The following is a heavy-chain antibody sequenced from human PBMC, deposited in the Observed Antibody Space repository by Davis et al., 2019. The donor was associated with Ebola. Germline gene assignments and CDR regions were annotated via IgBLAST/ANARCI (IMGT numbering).Heavy chain of an antibody. Sequence: AALGSTFRTYAMRWHRQAGRKGLQCVALISYDGSNKYYADSVKGRFTISRDNSKNTLYLQMNSLRAEDTAVYYCARKSGIDYWGQRTLVTVSS. D-gene: IGHD6-25*01. V-gene: IGHV3-30*04. CDR3: ARKSGIDY. J-gene: IGHJ4*02. CDR1: GSTFRTYA. CDR2: ISYDGSNK.